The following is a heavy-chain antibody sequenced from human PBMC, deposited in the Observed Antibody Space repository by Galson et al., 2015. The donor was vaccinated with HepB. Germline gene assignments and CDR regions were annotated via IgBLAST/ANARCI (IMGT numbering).Heavy chain of an antibody. CDR2: VISSGGST. D-gene: IGHD5-18*01. CDR1: GFTFSTYT. CDR3: AKGLRIIDY. J-gene: IGHJ4*02. V-gene: IGHV3-23*01. Sequence: SLRLSCAASGFTFSTYTMNWVRQAPGKGLEWVSGVISSGGSTYYADSVKGRFTISRDNSKNTVYLQMNSLRAEDTAVYYCAKGLRIIDYWGQGALVTVSS.